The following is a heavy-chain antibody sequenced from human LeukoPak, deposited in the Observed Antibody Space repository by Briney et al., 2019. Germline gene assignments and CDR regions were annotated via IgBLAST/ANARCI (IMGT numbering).Heavy chain of an antibody. Sequence: SETLSLTCAVYGGSFSSYYWSWIRQPPGKGLEWIGYIYYSGSTNYNPSLKSRVTISVDTSKNQFSLKLSSVTAADTAVYYCAREGATGDAFDIWGQGTMVTVSS. CDR2: IYYSGST. V-gene: IGHV4-59*01. D-gene: IGHD5-12*01. CDR3: AREGATGDAFDI. CDR1: GGSFSSYY. J-gene: IGHJ3*02.